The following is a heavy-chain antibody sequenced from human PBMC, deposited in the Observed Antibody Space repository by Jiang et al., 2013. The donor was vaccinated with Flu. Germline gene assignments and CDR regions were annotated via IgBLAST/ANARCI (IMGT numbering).Heavy chain of an antibody. CDR3: ARDDSSSGWYRYYYYYYGMDV. D-gene: IGHD6-19*01. Sequence: VQSGSELKKPGASVKVSCKASGYTFTSYAMNWVRQAPGQGLEWMGWINTNTGNPTYAQGFTGRFVFSLDTSVSTAYLQICSLKAEDTAVYYCARDDSSSGWYRYYYYYYGMDVWGQGTTVTVSS. CDR1: GYTFTSYA. J-gene: IGHJ6*02. V-gene: IGHV7-4-1*01. CDR2: INTNTGNP.